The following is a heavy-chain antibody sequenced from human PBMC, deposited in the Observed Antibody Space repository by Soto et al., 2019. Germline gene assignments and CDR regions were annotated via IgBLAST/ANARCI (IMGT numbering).Heavy chain of an antibody. D-gene: IGHD6-13*01. CDR2: IWYDGSNK. J-gene: IGHJ6*02. CDR3: ARDVEQQLVPAYYYYGMDV. Sequence: QVQLVESGGGVVQPGRSLRLSCAASGFTFSSYGMHWVRQAPGKGLEWVAVIWYDGSNKYYADSVKGRFTISRDNSKNTLYLQMNSLRAEDTAVYYCARDVEQQLVPAYYYYGMDVWGQGTTVTVSS. CDR1: GFTFSSYG. V-gene: IGHV3-33*01.